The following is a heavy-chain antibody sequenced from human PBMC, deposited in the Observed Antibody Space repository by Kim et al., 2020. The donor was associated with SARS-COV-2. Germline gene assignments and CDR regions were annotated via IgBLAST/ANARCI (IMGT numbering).Heavy chain of an antibody. CDR3: QSGSYSSYFDY. D-gene: IGHD1-26*01. J-gene: IGHJ4*02. Sequence: IYYADSVKGRFTISRDNAKNSLYLQMNSLRAEDTAVYYCQSGSYSSYFDYWGQGTLVTVSS. CDR2: I. V-gene: IGHV3-48*03.